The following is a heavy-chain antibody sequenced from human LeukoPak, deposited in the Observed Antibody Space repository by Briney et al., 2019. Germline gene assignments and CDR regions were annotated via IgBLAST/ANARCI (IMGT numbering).Heavy chain of an antibody. CDR3: ARDSGTTGEVKFDP. V-gene: IGHV4-4*07. D-gene: IGHD4-17*01. Sequence: SETLSLTCSVSGDSISRYYWSWIRQPAGKGLEWIGRIYNGGIITYNPSLKSRVTMSIDTSNNQFSLRLRFVTAADTAVYYCARDSGTTGEVKFDPWGQGTLVTVSS. CDR2: IYNGGII. J-gene: IGHJ5*02. CDR1: GDSISRYY.